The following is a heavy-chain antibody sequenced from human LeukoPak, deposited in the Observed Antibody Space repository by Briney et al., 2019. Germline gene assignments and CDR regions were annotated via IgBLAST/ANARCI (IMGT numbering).Heavy chain of an antibody. V-gene: IGHV1-18*01. D-gene: IGHD5-18*01. CDR1: GYTFSSYG. CDR2: IRGDNGDT. Sequence: ASVKVSCKTSGYTFSSYGITWVRQAPGQGLEWVGWIRGDNGDTNYAQKLQGRVTMTTDTSTSTAYMELRSLGSDETAVYYCARVTGGGYPNRNHDAFDIWGQGTMVTVSS. J-gene: IGHJ3*02. CDR3: ARVTGGGYPNRNHDAFDI.